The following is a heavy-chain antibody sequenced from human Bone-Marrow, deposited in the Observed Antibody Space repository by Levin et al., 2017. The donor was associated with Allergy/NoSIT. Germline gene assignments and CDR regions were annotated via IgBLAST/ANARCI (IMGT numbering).Heavy chain of an antibody. CDR3: ARTSEGYFDN. CDR1: GFTFGDYA. Sequence: GESLKISCTGSGFTFGDYALSWFRQAPGKGLELINFIRSKAYGGTTENAASVRDRFTISRDDSKSIAYLQMNSLRIEDTALYYCARTSEGYFDNWGQGTMVTVSS. J-gene: IGHJ4*02. CDR2: IRSKAYGGTT. V-gene: IGHV3-49*03.